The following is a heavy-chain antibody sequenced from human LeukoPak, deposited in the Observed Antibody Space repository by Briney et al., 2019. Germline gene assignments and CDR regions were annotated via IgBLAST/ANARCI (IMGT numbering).Heavy chain of an antibody. CDR2: IKQDGSEK. J-gene: IGHJ4*02. Sequence: PGGSLRLSCAASGFTFSSYSMNWVRQTPGKGLEWVANIKQDGSEKYYVDSVKGRFTISRDNAKNSLYLQMNRLRVEDTAVYYCARDYSTQPYPEVTLDYWGQGTLVTVSS. D-gene: IGHD4-11*01. CDR3: ARDYSTQPYPEVTLDY. V-gene: IGHV3-7*01. CDR1: GFTFSSYS.